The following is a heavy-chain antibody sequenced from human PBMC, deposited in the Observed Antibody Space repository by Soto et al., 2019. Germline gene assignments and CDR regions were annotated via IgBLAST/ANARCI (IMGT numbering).Heavy chain of an antibody. J-gene: IGHJ4*02. Sequence: QVQLQESGPGLVRPSQTLSLTCTVSGYSITTAGYYWGWFRQPPGEGLVWIGDIYYNGQTRYNPSLEGRVLISADTSNNQFALNLNSVTVADTAVYYCARGPWYDTSGYVFDNWGQGTLVTASS. V-gene: IGHV4-31*03. CDR3: ARGPWYDTSGYVFDN. CDR1: GYSITTAGYY. CDR2: IYYNGQT. D-gene: IGHD5-12*01.